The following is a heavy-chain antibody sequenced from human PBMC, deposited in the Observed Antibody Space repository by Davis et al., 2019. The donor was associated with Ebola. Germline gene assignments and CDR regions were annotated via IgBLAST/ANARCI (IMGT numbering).Heavy chain of an antibody. CDR1: GDTLTSYA. CDR3: ARSGQLAGSYYGMDV. J-gene: IGHJ6*02. Sequence: SVKVSCKAVGDTLTSYAMTWVRQAPGQGLEWMGGIIPVFRTANYAQKFQGRVTITADESTRTAYMELNGLRSEDTAVYYCARSGQLAGSYYGMDVWGQGTTVTVSS. D-gene: IGHD6-6*01. CDR2: IIPVFRTA. V-gene: IGHV1-69*13.